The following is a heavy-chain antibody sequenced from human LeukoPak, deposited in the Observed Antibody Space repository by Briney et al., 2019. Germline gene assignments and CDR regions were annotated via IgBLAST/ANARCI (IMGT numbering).Heavy chain of an antibody. Sequence: SETLSLTCTVSGGSISSYYWSWIRQPPGKGLEWIGYIYYSGSTNYNPSLKSRVTISVDTSKNQFSLKLSSVTAADTAVYYCARARDYGDAFDIWGQGTMVTVSS. J-gene: IGHJ3*02. CDR1: GGSISSYY. CDR2: IYYSGST. CDR3: ARARDYGDAFDI. V-gene: IGHV4-59*01. D-gene: IGHD4/OR15-4a*01.